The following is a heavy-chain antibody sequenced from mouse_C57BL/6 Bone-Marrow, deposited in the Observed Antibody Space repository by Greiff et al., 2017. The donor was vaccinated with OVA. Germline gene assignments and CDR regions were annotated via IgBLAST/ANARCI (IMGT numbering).Heavy chain of an antibody. D-gene: IGHD4-1*02. V-gene: IGHV5-12*01. CDR1: GFTFSDYY. Sequence: EVQLVESGGGLVQPGGSLKLSCAASGFTFSDYYMYWVRQTPEKRLEWVAYISNGGGSTYYPDTVKGRFTISRDNAKNTLYLQMSRLKSEDTAMYYCARFNWDNAYWGQGTLVTVSA. J-gene: IGHJ3*01. CDR3: ARFNWDNAY. CDR2: ISNGGGST.